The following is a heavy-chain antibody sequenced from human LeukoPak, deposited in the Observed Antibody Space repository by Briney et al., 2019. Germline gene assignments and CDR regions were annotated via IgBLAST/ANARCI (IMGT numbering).Heavy chain of an antibody. Sequence: GGSLRLSCAASGFTFSSYTMTWVRQAPGKGLEWVSAISKSGGSTYYADSVKGRFTISRDNSKNTLYLQMNSLRAEDTAIYYCARRDYGDFFWGQGTLVTFSS. D-gene: IGHD4-17*01. CDR2: ISKSGGST. CDR1: GFTFSSYT. CDR3: ARRDYGDFF. V-gene: IGHV3-23*01. J-gene: IGHJ4*02.